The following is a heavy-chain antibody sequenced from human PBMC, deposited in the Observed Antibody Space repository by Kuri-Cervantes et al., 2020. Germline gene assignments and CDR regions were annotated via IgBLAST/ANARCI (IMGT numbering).Heavy chain of an antibody. CDR3: ASMVRGVIIMEYYFDY. CDR1: GFTFSSYA. J-gene: IGHJ4*02. Sequence: GGSLRFSCAASGFTFSSYAMHWVRQAPGKGLEWVAVISYDGSNKYYADSVKGRFTISRDNSKNTLYLQMNSLRAEDTAVYYCASMVRGVIIMEYYFDYWGQGTLVTVSS. CDR2: ISYDGSNK. V-gene: IGHV3-30-3*01. D-gene: IGHD3-10*01.